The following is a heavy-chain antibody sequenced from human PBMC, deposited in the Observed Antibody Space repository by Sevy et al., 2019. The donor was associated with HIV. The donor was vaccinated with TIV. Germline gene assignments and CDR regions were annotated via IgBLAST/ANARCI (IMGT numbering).Heavy chain of an antibody. Sequence: GGSLRLSCAASGFTFSDYYMSWIRQAPGKGLEWVSYISSSGSTIYYADSVKGRFTISRDNAKNSLYLQMNRLRAEDTAVYYCAREGPVPAAHTFAFDIWGQGTMVTVSS. CDR1: GFTFSDYY. D-gene: IGHD2-2*01. CDR2: ISSSGSTI. V-gene: IGHV3-11*01. J-gene: IGHJ3*02. CDR3: AREGPVPAAHTFAFDI.